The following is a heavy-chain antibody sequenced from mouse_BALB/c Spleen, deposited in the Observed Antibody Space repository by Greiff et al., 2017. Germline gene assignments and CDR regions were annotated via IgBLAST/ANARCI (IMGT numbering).Heavy chain of an antibody. J-gene: IGHJ2*01. Sequence: VKVVESGAELAKPGASVKMSCKASGYTFTSYWMHWVKQRPGQGLEWIGYINPSTGYTEYNQKFKDKATLTADKSSSTAYMQLSSLTSEDSAVYYCARGVPFDYWGQGTTLTVSS. CDR3: ARGVPFDY. V-gene: IGHV1-7*01. CDR2: INPSTGYT. CDR1: GYTFTSYW.